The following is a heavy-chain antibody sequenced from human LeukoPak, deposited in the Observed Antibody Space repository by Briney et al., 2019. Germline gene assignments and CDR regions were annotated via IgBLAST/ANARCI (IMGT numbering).Heavy chain of an antibody. D-gene: IGHD3-9*01. CDR2: IIPIFGTA. CDR3: ARARILTGYYMSYFDY. CDR1: GGTFSSYA. J-gene: IGHJ4*02. V-gene: IGHV1-69*05. Sequence: ASVKVSCKASGGTFSSYAISWVRQAPGQGLEWMGGIIPIFGTANYAQKFQGRVTITTDESTSTAYMELSSLRSEDTAVYYCARARILTGYYMSYFDYWGLGTLVTVSS.